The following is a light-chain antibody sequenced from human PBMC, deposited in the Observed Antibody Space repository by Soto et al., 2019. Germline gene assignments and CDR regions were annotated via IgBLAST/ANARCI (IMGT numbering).Light chain of an antibody. V-gene: IGKV3-11*01. CDR2: DAS. CDR3: QQRSDWPIT. CDR1: QSVNSY. Sequence: EIVLTQSPATLSLSPGERATLSCRASQSVNSYLAWYQQKPGQAPRLLIYDASNRATGIPARFSGSGSGTDFPLTISGLEPEDFAVYYCQQRSDWPITFGQGTRLDIK. J-gene: IGKJ5*01.